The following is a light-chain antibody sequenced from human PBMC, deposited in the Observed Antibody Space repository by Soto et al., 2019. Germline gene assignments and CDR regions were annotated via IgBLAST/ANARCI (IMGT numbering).Light chain of an antibody. Sequence: VVTQSPLSLPVTPGEPASISCRSSQSLLHSNGYNYLVWYLQKPGQSPHLLIYLGSYRASGVPDRFSGSGSGTDFTLKISRVEAEDVGVYYCMQAPHTPRTFGLGTKVDI. V-gene: IGKV2-28*01. CDR3: MQAPHTPRT. J-gene: IGKJ1*01. CDR2: LGS. CDR1: QSLLHSNGYNY.